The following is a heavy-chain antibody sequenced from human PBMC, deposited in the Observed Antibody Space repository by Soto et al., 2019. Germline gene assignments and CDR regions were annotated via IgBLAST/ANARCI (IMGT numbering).Heavy chain of an antibody. CDR3: ALLHGGMEV. V-gene: IGHV4-39*07. J-gene: IGHJ6*02. Sequence: NPSETLSRTCTVSGGSINSSSYYWSWIRQPPGKGLEWIGNIYYSGSTNYNPSLKSRVTISVDTSKNQVSLKLSSVTAADTAVYYCALLHGGMEVWGQGTTVIVSS. CDR2: IYYSGST. CDR1: GGSINSSSYY.